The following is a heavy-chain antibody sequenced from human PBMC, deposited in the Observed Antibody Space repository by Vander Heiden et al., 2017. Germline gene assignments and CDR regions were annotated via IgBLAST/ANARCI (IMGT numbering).Heavy chain of an antibody. Sequence: QVQLQQWGAGPLKPSETLSLTCAVYAGSFSDYYWSWIRQPPGKGLEWIGEINHRGSTNYNPSLKSRVTISVDTSKNQFSLRLSSVTAADTAVYYCARQDSHGDFPFDYWGQGTLVTVSS. J-gene: IGHJ4*02. CDR1: AGSFSDYY. V-gene: IGHV4-34*01. CDR2: INHRGST. D-gene: IGHD2-21*01. CDR3: ARQDSHGDFPFDY.